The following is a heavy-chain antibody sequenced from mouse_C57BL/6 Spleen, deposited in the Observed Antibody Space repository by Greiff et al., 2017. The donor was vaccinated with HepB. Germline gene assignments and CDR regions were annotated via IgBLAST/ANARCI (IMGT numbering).Heavy chain of an antibody. CDR2: INPNNGGT. D-gene: IGHD2-3*01. CDR1: GYTFTDYY. Sequence: EVQLQQSGPELVKPGASVKISCKASGYTFTDYYMNWVKQSHGKSLEWIGDINPNNGGTSYNQKFKGKATLTVDKSSSTAYMELRSLTSEDSAVYYCARWGLLRAMDYWGQGTSVTVSS. CDR3: ARWGLLRAMDY. J-gene: IGHJ4*01. V-gene: IGHV1-26*01.